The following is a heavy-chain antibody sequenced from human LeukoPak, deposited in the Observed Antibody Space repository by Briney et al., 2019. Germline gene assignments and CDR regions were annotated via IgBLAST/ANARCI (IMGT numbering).Heavy chain of an antibody. Sequence: SETLSLTCAVYGGSFSGYYWSWIRQPPGKGLEWIGEINHSGSTNYNPSLKSRVTISVDTSKNQFSLKLSSVTAADTAVYYCARGYSSGWFYYYYYGMGVWGQGTTVTVSS. CDR1: GGSFSGYY. D-gene: IGHD6-19*01. CDR3: ARGYSSGWFYYYYYGMGV. CDR2: INHSGST. V-gene: IGHV4-34*01. J-gene: IGHJ6*02.